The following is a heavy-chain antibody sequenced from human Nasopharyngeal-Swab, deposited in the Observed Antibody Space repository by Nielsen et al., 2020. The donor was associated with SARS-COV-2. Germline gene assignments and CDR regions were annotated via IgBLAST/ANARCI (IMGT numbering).Heavy chain of an antibody. CDR2: IKRDGSER. V-gene: IGHV3-7*01. J-gene: IGHJ4*02. Sequence: VRQAPGKGLEWVANIKRDGSERYYMDSVEGRFTIPRDNAKNSLYLQMNSLRAEDTAVYYFARVLSGWFPYWGQGTMVTVSS. D-gene: IGHD6-19*01. CDR3: ARVLSGWFPY.